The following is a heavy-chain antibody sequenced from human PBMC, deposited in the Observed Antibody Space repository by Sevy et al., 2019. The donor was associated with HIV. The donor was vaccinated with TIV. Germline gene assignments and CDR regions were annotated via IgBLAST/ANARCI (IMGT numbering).Heavy chain of an antibody. Sequence: GGSLRLSCAASGFTFSSYGMHWVRQAPGKGLEWVAVISYDGSNKYYAHSVKGRFTISRDNSKNTLYLQMNSLRAEDTAVYYCAKDIRFRFLEWFYDYWGQGTLVTVSS. J-gene: IGHJ4*02. CDR2: ISYDGSNK. CDR1: GFTFSSYG. D-gene: IGHD3-3*01. CDR3: AKDIRFRFLEWFYDY. V-gene: IGHV3-30*18.